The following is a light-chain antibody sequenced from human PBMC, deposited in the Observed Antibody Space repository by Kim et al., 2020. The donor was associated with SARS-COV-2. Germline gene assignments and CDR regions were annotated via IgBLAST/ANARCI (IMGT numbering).Light chain of an antibody. CDR2: GNT. CDR1: SSNIGAGYD. Sequence: QSVLTQPPSVSGAPGQRVTISCTGSSSNIGAGYDVHWYQQFPATAPKLLIYGNTNRPSGVPDRFSGSKSGTSASLAITGLQAEDEANYYCQSYDSSLSGYVFGTGTKVTVL. CDR3: QSYDSSLSGYV. V-gene: IGLV1-40*01. J-gene: IGLJ1*01.